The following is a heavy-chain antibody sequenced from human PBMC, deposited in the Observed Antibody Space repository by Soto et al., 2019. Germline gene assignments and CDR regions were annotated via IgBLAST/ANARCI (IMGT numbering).Heavy chain of an antibody. J-gene: IGHJ4*02. CDR3: ARDKITVLFVY. Sequence: SETLSLTCTVSGGSISSSSYFWGWIRQPPGKGLEWIGSIYYSGSTYYNPSLKSRVTISVDTSKNQFSLKLTSVTAADTAVYYCARDKITVLFVYLGQGILVTVSS. V-gene: IGHV4-39*07. CDR2: IYYSGST. D-gene: IGHD3-10*01. CDR1: GGSISSSSYF.